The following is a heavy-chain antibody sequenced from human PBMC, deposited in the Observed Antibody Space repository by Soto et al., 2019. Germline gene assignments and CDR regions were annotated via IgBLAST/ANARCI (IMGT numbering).Heavy chain of an antibody. CDR3: ARGLEYFQH. CDR2: ITNSGYT. V-gene: IGHV4-34*01. Sequence: SETLSLTCDVFNGSFSGYYWSWIRQPPGKGLEWIGEITNSGYTNYNPSLKNRVTVLIDRSKNHFSLKVTSVTAADTAVYYCARGLEYFQHWGQGTLVTVSS. J-gene: IGHJ1*01. CDR1: NGSFSGYY.